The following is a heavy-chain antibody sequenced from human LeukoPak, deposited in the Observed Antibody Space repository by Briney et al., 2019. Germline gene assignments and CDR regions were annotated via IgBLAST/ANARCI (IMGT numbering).Heavy chain of an antibody. Sequence: ASVKVSCKTSGYTFSDYYIHWIRQAPGQGLEWVGWINPNSGDTDYAQKFQGRVTVTRDTSISTAYMELSSLRSEDTAVYYCASTMVRGPRPPYYFDYWGQGTLVTVSS. CDR2: INPNSGDT. V-gene: IGHV1-2*02. J-gene: IGHJ4*02. CDR3: ASTMVRGPRPPYYFDY. D-gene: IGHD3-10*01. CDR1: GYTFSDYY.